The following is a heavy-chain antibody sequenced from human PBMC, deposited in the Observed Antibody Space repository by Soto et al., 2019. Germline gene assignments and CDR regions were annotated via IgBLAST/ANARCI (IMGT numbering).Heavy chain of an antibody. CDR1: GGSITSSAYY. CDR2: INYSGST. D-gene: IGHD4-17*01. Sequence: QVQLQESGPGLVKPSQTLSLTCSVSGGSITSSAYYWSWIRQHPGNGLEWIGYINYSGSTNYKPSLNSRITISTDMFKNKFSLKLSSVTAAETAVYYCASDASSGLPYYGDYALSGLDVWGQGTTVIVSS. CDR3: ASDASSGLPYYGDYALSGLDV. V-gene: IGHV4-31*03. J-gene: IGHJ6*02.